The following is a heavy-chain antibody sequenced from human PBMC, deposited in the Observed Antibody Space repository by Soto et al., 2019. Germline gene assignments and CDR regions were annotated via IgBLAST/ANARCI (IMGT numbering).Heavy chain of an antibody. D-gene: IGHD1-26*01. J-gene: IGHJ4*02. CDR3: ARYSGTYYVY. CDR1: GDSISSYY. Sequence: QVQLQESGPGLVKPSETLSLTCTVSGDSISSYYWSWIRQPPGKGLEWIGFIYYSGSTNSGTTSSTPSLKSRVTISVDTSKNQFSLKVSSVTAADTAVYYCARYSGTYYVYWGQGTLVTVSS. CDR2: IYYSGST. V-gene: IGHV4-59*01.